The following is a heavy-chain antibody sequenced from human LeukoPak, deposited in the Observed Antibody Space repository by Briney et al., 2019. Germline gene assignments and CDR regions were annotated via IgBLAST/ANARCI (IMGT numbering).Heavy chain of an antibody. CDR1: GYTFTSYY. J-gene: IGHJ4*02. Sequence: ASVKVSCKASGYTFTSYYMHWVRQAPGQGLEWMGWINPNSGGTNYAQKFQGRVTMTRDTSISTAYMELSRLRSDDTAVYYCAREAAGSGSYFYFDYWGQGTLVTVSS. D-gene: IGHD3-10*01. V-gene: IGHV1-2*02. CDR2: INPNSGGT. CDR3: AREAAGSGSYFYFDY.